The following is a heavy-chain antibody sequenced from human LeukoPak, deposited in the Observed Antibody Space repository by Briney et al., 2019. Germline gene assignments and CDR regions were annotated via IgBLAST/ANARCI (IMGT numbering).Heavy chain of an antibody. Sequence: GRSLRLSCVASGFTFSSHGMHWIRQALGKGLEWVAVIWYDGSDKYYADSVKGRFIISRDNSKNTLDLQMNSLRAEDTAVYYCARWGNNKILDYWGQGTLVTVSS. D-gene: IGHD1/OR15-1a*01. J-gene: IGHJ4*02. CDR3: ARWGNNKILDY. CDR1: GFTFSSHG. CDR2: IWYDGSDK. V-gene: IGHV3-33*01.